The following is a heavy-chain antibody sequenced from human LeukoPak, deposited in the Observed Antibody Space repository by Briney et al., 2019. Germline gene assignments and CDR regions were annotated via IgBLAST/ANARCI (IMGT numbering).Heavy chain of an antibody. Sequence: PSETLSLTCTVSGVSISSSNSYWGWIRQPPGKGLEWIGYIYYSGSTNYNPSLKSRVTISVDTSKNQFSLKLSSVTAADTAVYYCARGSGGDYVGYYYYYMDVWGKGTTVTISS. D-gene: IGHD4-17*01. V-gene: IGHV4-61*05. CDR1: GVSISSSNSY. CDR2: IYYSGST. CDR3: ARGSGGDYVGYYYYYMDV. J-gene: IGHJ6*03.